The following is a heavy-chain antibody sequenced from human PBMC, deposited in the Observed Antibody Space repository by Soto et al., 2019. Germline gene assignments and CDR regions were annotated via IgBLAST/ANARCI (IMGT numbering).Heavy chain of an antibody. J-gene: IGHJ4*02. CDR1: GYTFTSYG. V-gene: IGHV1-18*01. Sequence: GASVKVSCKASGYTFTSYGISWVRQAPGQGLEWMGWISAYNGNTNYAQKLQGRVTMTTDTSTSTAYMELRSLRSEDTAVYYCARDVNYYDSSGYYRANYFDYWGQGTRVTVPS. CDR2: ISAYNGNT. D-gene: IGHD3-22*01. CDR3: ARDVNYYDSSGYYRANYFDY.